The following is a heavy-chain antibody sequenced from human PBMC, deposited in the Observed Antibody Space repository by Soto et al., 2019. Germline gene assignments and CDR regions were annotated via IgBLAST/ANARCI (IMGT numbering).Heavy chain of an antibody. CDR2: IYFSGTT. Sequence: QVQLQESGPGLVKPSQTLSLTCTVSGGSISSGDYYWSWIRQHPGKGLEWIGTIYFSGTTYYNPALKSRVTISVDTSKNQFSLKLRSVTAADTAVYYCARRDRSGFSYWLDTWGQGTLVTVSS. V-gene: IGHV4-31*03. CDR3: ARRDRSGFSYWLDT. J-gene: IGHJ5*02. CDR1: GGSISSGDYY. D-gene: IGHD3-22*01.